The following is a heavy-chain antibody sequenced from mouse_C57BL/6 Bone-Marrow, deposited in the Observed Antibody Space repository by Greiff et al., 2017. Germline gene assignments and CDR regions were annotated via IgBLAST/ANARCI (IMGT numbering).Heavy chain of an antibody. J-gene: IGHJ1*03. Sequence: EVMLVESGGGLVKPGGSLKLSCAASGFTFSSYAMSWVRQTPEKRLEWVATISDGGSYTYYPDNVEGRFTISRDTAKNNLYLQMSHLKSEDTAMYYCARDGWWYFDVWGTGTTVTVSS. CDR3: ARDGWWYFDV. V-gene: IGHV5-4*01. CDR1: GFTFSSYA. CDR2: ISDGGSYT. D-gene: IGHD2-3*01.